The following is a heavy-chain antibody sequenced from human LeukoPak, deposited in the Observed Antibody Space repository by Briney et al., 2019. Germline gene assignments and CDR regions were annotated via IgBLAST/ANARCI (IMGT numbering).Heavy chain of an antibody. CDR2: IWYDGSRR. V-gene: IGHV3-33*01. CDR3: ARVNVGYCSSTSCQDV. CDR1: GFSFDSHI. Sequence: GGSLRLSCAASGFSFDSHIMHWVRQAPGKGLEWVAGIWYDGSRRHYGDSAEGRFSVSRDNSKNTLYLQMNSLRAEDTAVYYCARVNVGYCSSTSCQDVWGKGTTVTVSS. J-gene: IGHJ6*04. D-gene: IGHD2-2*01.